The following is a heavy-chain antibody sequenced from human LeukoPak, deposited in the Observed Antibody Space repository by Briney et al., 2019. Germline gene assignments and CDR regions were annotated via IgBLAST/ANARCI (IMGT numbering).Heavy chain of an antibody. J-gene: IGHJ3*02. Sequence: PGGSLRLSCAASGFTFSTYAMHWVRQAPGKGLEWAAFIRYDGGNKYYADSVKGRFTISRDNSKNTLYLQMNSLRPEDTAVYYCATEGSEDAFDIWGQGTMVTVS. V-gene: IGHV3-30*02. CDR2: IRYDGGNK. D-gene: IGHD3-10*01. CDR3: ATEGSEDAFDI. CDR1: GFTFSTYA.